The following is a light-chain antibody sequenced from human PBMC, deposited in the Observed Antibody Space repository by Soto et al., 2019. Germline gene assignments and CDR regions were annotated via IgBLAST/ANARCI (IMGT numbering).Light chain of an antibody. CDR3: QQYGRSPFT. CDR1: QSVSSTY. Sequence: EIVLTQSPGTLSLSPGERATLSCRASQSVSSTYLAWYQQKPDQAPRLLIYGASSRATGIPDRFSGSGSGTDFTLTISRLEAEDFAVYYCQQYGRSPFTFGPGTKVDIK. CDR2: GAS. J-gene: IGKJ3*01. V-gene: IGKV3-20*01.